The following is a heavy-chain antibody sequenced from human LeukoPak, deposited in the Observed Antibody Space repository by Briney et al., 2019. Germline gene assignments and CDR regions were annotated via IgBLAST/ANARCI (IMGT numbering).Heavy chain of an antibody. CDR3: AKFVKPTPIHYYYYGMDV. D-gene: IGHD6-6*01. CDR1: GFTFSSYA. CDR2: ISGSGGST. V-gene: IGHV3-23*01. J-gene: IGHJ6*02. Sequence: PGGSLRLSCAASGFTFSSYAMSWVRQAPGKGLEWVSAISGSGGSTYYADSVKGRLTISRDNSKNTLYLQMNSLRAEDTAVYYCAKFVKPTPIHYYYYGMDVWGQGTTVTVSS.